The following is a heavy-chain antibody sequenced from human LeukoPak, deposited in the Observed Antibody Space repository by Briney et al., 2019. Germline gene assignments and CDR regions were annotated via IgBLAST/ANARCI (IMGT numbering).Heavy chain of an antibody. D-gene: IGHD3-10*01. CDR3: ARVRFGALDY. CDR2: ISPTGSTT. Sequence: GGSLRLSCTASGFSFSGHWMHWARQLPGKGLVWVSRISPTGSTTSYADSVKGRFTVSRDNFRNTLYLQMNSLRAEDTAVYYCARVRFGALDYWGQGALVFVSS. J-gene: IGHJ4*02. CDR1: GFSFSGHW. V-gene: IGHV3-74*01.